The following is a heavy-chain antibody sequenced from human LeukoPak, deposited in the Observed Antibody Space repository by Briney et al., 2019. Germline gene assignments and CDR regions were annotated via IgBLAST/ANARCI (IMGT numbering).Heavy chain of an antibody. V-gene: IGHV3-48*04. CDR3: AREWDLHSSNQLGY. J-gene: IGHJ4*02. D-gene: IGHD6-13*01. Sequence: GGSLRLSCAASGFTFSAYNMNWVRQAPGKGLEWVSYISDSSSTIYYADSVKGRFTISIDSAKNSLYLQMNSLRAEDTAVYYCAREWDLHSSNQLGYWGQGTLVTVSS. CDR2: ISDSSSTI. CDR1: GFTFSAYN.